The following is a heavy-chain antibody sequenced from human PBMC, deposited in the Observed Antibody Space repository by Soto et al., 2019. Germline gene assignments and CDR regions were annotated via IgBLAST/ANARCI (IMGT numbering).Heavy chain of an antibody. CDR1: GFTFSSYN. Sequence: EVQLVESGGGLVKPGGSLRLSCAASGFTFSSYNMNWVRQVPGKGLEWVSSISSSSTYIYYADSVKGRVTISSDNAKNSLYLQMNRLRAEDTAVYYCAREGSSGWHYFDYWGQGTLVTVSS. J-gene: IGHJ4*02. V-gene: IGHV3-21*01. CDR2: ISSSSTYI. CDR3: AREGSSGWHYFDY. D-gene: IGHD6-19*01.